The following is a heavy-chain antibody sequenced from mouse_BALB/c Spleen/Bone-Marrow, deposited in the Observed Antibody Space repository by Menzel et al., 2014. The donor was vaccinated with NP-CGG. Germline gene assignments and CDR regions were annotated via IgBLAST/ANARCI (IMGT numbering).Heavy chain of an antibody. J-gene: IGHJ4*01. D-gene: IGHD2-1*01. V-gene: IGHV1-82*01. Sequence: VQLQQSGPELVKPGASVKISCKASGYAFSSSWMNWVKQRPGQGLEWIGRIYPGDGDTNYNGKFKGKATLTADKSSSTAYMQLSSLTSMDSAVYFCARFRWGNYREGAMDYWGQGTSVTVSS. CDR1: GYAFSSSW. CDR2: IYPGDGDT. CDR3: ARFRWGNYREGAMDY.